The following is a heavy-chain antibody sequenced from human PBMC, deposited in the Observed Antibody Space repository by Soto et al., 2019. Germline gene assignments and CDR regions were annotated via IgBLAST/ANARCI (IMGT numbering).Heavy chain of an antibody. CDR2: ITHSGEST. Sequence: EVQLLESGGGLVQPGGSLRLSCAASGFTFNDYAMGWVRQAPGTGLGWVLLITHSGESTYSADSVKGRFTISRDNSKYTRYLQTNSLRAEDTAVYYCVRRRGGTSAVTTGGLFDYWVQGTLVTVSS. CDR3: VRRRGGTSAVTTGGLFDY. J-gene: IGHJ4*02. CDR1: GFTFNDYA. D-gene: IGHD3-16*01. V-gene: IGHV3-23*01.